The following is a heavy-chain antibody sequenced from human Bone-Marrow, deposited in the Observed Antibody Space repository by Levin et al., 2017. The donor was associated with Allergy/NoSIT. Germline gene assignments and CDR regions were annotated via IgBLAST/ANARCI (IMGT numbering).Heavy chain of an antibody. J-gene: IGHJ6*02. D-gene: IGHD2-2*01. CDR3: ASPLGSTSLAGMDV. CDR1: GFTFSNYA. Sequence: GESLKISCAASGFTFSNYAMHWVRQAPGKGLEWVAVIWYDGSKKYYTDSVKGRFTISRDNSENTLNLQMNSLRAEDTAVYYCASPLGSTSLAGMDVWGQGTTVTVSS. V-gene: IGHV3-33*01. CDR2: IWYDGSKK.